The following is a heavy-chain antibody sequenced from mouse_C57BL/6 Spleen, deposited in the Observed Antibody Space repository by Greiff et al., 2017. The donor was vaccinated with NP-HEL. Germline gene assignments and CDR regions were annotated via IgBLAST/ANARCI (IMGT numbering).Heavy chain of an antibody. D-gene: IGHD1-1*01. CDR3: ERDYGSTVYYAMDY. J-gene: IGHJ4*01. CDR1: GYTFTSYW. V-gene: IGHV1-59*01. CDR2: IDPSDSYT. Sequence: QVQLQQPGAELVRPGTSVKLSCKASGYTFTSYWMHWVKQRPGQGLEWIGVIDPSDSYTNYNQKFKGKATLTVDTSSSTAYMQLSSLTSEDSAVYYCERDYGSTVYYAMDYWGQGTSVTVSS.